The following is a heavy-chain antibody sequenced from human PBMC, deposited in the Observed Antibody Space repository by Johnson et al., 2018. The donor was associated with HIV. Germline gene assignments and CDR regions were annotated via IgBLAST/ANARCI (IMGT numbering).Heavy chain of an antibody. V-gene: IGHV3-30*07. CDR3: AKDRVVIAAYDVFDI. J-gene: IGHJ3*02. Sequence: KYYADSVKGRFTISRDNSKNTLYLQMNSLRAEDTAVYYCAKDRVVIAAYDVFDIWGQGTMVTVSS. D-gene: IGHD2-21*01. CDR2: K.